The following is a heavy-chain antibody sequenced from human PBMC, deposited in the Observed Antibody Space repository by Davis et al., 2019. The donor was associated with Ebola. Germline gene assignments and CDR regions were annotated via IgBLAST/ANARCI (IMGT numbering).Heavy chain of an antibody. V-gene: IGHV4-59*01. Sequence: PSETLSLTCSVSSGSITSYSWNWMRQSPGKGLEWIGYMTHSGSTNSNPSLKSRVTMSVDTSKNLFSLKLSSVTAADTAVYYCARGVVGRDPSGGPGRFFDYWGQGTLVTVSS. J-gene: IGHJ4*02. CDR2: MTHSGST. CDR1: SGSITSYS. CDR3: ARGVVGRDPSGGPGRFFDY. D-gene: IGHD2-15*01.